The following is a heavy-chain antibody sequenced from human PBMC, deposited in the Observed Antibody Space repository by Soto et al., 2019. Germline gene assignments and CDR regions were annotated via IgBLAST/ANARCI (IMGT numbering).Heavy chain of an antibody. Sequence: ASVKVSCKVSGYTLTELSMHWVRQAPGKGLEWMGGFDPEDGETIYAQKFQGRVTMTEDTSTDTAYMELSSLRSEDTAVYYCATDSGTTGYYYYGMDVWGQGTTVTVSS. V-gene: IGHV1-24*01. CDR3: ATDSGTTGYYYYGMDV. CDR2: FDPEDGET. CDR1: GYTLTELS. D-gene: IGHD1-7*01. J-gene: IGHJ6*02.